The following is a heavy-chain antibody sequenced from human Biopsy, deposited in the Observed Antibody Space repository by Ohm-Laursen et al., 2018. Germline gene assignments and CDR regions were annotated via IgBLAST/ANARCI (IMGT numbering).Heavy chain of an antibody. V-gene: IGHV2-70*16. CDR1: GFSLNTRGMS. CDR3: ARIPILVVPAAIAYRHRRHLQGLDV. CDR2: IDWDDAK. D-gene: IGHD2-2*02. Sequence: TQTLTLTCTLSGFSLNTRGMSVTWIRQPPGKALEWLARIDWDDAKVYNGSLKTRLTISKDTSENHVVLTLSDVDPVDTATYYCARIPILVVPAAIAYRHRRHLQGLDVWGQGTTVIVSS. J-gene: IGHJ6*02.